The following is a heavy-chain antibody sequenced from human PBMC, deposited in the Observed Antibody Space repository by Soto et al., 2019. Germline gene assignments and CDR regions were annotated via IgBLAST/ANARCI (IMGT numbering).Heavy chain of an antibody. Sequence: QEQLVESGGGVVQPGRSLILSCTASGFTFRSHAMHWVRQAPGKGLEWVAVISYDGRNNYYADSVKGRFTISRDNSKNTLYLQVNSLTTEDTAVYYCARDRAGDILAISLAATPYFDSWGQGTLVTVSS. J-gene: IGHJ4*02. CDR2: ISYDGRNN. CDR3: ARDRAGDILAISLAATPYFDS. V-gene: IGHV3-30*01. CDR1: GFTFRSHA. D-gene: IGHD2-15*01.